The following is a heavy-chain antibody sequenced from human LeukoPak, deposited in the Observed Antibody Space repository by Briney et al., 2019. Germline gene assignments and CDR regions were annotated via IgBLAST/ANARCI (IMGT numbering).Heavy chain of an antibody. CDR1: GFTFSNAW. CDR2: ISSSGSTI. D-gene: IGHD3-22*01. J-gene: IGHJ4*02. Sequence: GGSLRLSCAASGFTFSNAWMSWVRQAPGKGLEWVSYISSSGSTIYYADSVKGRFTISRDNAKNSLYLQMNSLRAEDTAVYYCARDITYYYDSSGYSLWGQGTLVTVSS. V-gene: IGHV3-11*04. CDR3: ARDITYYYDSSGYSL.